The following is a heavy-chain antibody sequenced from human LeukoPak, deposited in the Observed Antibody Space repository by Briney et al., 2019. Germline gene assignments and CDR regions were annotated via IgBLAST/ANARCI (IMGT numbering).Heavy chain of an antibody. J-gene: IGHJ6*03. D-gene: IGHD2-2*01. V-gene: IGHV4-59*08. CDR2: IYYSGST. CDR1: GGSISSYY. Sequence: SETLSLTCTVSGGSISSYYWSWIRQPPGKGLGWIGDIYYSGSTNYNPSLKSRVTISLGTSKNQFSLKLTSVTAGDTAVYYCARRRTTGLAGYMDVWGLGTTVPVSS. CDR3: ARRRTTGLAGYMDV.